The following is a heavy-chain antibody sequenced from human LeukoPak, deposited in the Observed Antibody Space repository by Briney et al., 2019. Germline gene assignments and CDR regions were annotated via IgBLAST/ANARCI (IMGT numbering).Heavy chain of an antibody. V-gene: IGHV1-2*02. CDR3: ARDSSGFFELSWLDP. CDR1: GYSFTGDY. D-gene: IGHD6-19*01. J-gene: IGHJ5*02. CDR2: INPNSGGT. Sequence: ASVKVSCKASGYSFTGDYMHWVRQAPGQGLEWMGWINPNSGGTIYAQKFQGRVTMTRDTSISTAYMELSSLRSDDTAVYYCARDSSGFFELSWLDPWGQGTLVTVSS.